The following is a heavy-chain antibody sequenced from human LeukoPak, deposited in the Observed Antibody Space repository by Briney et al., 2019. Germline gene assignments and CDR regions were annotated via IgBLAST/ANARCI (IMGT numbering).Heavy chain of an antibody. CDR3: TRVDTAMSAFDP. CDR1: GGSFSDNY. CDR2: INHSGTT. Sequence: SETLSLTCAVSGGSFSDNYWTWIRQPPGKGLEWIGQINHSGTTNYNPSLKSRVTILVDTSKNQFSLKLSFVTAADTAVYYCTRVDTAMSAFDPWGQGTLVTVSS. D-gene: IGHD5-18*01. J-gene: IGHJ5*02. V-gene: IGHV4-34*01.